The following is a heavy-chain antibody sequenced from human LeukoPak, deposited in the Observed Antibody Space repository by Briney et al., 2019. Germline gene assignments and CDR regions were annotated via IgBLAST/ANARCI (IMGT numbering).Heavy chain of an antibody. CDR3: ARDGIYYDFWSGYSNWFDP. D-gene: IGHD3-3*01. CDR1: GFTFSSYG. Sequence: PGGSLRLSCAASGFTFSSYGMHWVRQAPGKGLEWVAVIWYDGSNKYYADSVKGRFTISRDNSKNTLYLQMNSLRAEDTAVYYCARDGIYYDFWSGYSNWFDPWGQGTLVTASS. CDR2: IWYDGSNK. V-gene: IGHV3-33*01. J-gene: IGHJ5*02.